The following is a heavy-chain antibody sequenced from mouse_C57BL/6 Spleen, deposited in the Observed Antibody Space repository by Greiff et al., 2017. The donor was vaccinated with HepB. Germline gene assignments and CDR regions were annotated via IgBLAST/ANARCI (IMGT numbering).Heavy chain of an antibody. J-gene: IGHJ2*01. CDR2: IDPNRGGT. V-gene: IGHV1-72*01. Sequence: QVQLQQPGAELVKPGASVKLSCKASGYTFTSYWMHWVKQRPGRGLEWIGRIDPNRGGTKYNEKFKSKATLTVDKPSSTAYMQLSSLTYEDSAVYYCARGAYYGSSFDYWGQGTTLTVSS. CDR3: ARGAYYGSSFDY. CDR1: GYTFTSYW. D-gene: IGHD1-1*01.